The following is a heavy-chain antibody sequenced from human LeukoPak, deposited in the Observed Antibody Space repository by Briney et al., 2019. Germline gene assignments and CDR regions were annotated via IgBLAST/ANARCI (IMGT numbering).Heavy chain of an antibody. V-gene: IGHV4-30-4*08. CDR3: ASAYYYGSGSYLY. CDR1: GDSISSTSDY. CDR2: IYYSGST. Sequence: SETLSLTCTVSGDSISSTSDYWGWIRQPPGKGLEWIGYIYYSGSTYYNPSLKSRVTISVDTSKNQFSLKLSSVTAADTAVYYCASAYYYGSGSYLYWGQGTLVTVSS. J-gene: IGHJ4*02. D-gene: IGHD3-10*01.